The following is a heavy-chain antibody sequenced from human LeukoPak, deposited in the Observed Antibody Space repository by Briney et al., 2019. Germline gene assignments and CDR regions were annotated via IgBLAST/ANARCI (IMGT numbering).Heavy chain of an antibody. CDR3: AKYHITMVRGVNFGYGMDV. CDR2: ISGSGGST. D-gene: IGHD3-10*01. CDR1: GFTFSSYA. V-gene: IGHV3-23*01. J-gene: IGHJ6*04. Sequence: GGSLRLSCAASGFTFSSYAMSWVRQAPGKGLEWVSAISGSGGSTYYADSVKGRFTISRDNSKNTLYLQMNSLRAEDMGVYYCAKYHITMVRGVNFGYGMDVWGKGTTVTVSS.